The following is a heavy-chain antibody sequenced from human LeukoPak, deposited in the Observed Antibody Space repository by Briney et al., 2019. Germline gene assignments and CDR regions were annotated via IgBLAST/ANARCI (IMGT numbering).Heavy chain of an antibody. CDR2: LSHGGTRT. Sequence: PGGSLRFSCAASGFTFRNFAMSWVRQAPGKGLEWVSGLSHGGTRTFYAASVKGRFTISRDDSNSTLFLQMDNLRVEDTATYYCAKDIELFMSWGQGTLVIVSS. CDR3: AKDIELFMS. V-gene: IGHV3-23*01. CDR1: GFTFRNFA. J-gene: IGHJ5*02. D-gene: IGHD1-26*01.